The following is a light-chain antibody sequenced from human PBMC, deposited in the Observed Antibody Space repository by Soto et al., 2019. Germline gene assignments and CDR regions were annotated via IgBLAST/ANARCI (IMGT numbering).Light chain of an antibody. Sequence: QAVVTQETSLTVSPGGTVTLTCGSSTGPVTSGHYPYWFQQRPGQGPRTLIYDVNRKHSSTPAQFSGSLLGGKAALTLSGAQPEDEADYYCILTYSGSRVFGGGTKLTVL. V-gene: IGLV7-46*01. CDR1: TGPVTSGHY. CDR3: ILTYSGSRV. J-gene: IGLJ2*01. CDR2: DVN.